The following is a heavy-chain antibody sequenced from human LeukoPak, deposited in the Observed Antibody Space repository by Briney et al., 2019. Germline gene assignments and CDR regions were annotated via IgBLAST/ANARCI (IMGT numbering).Heavy chain of an antibody. D-gene: IGHD3-10*01. CDR3: ARILGDNGYGSGFFDY. J-gene: IGHJ4*02. CDR1: GFTLSTSS. V-gene: IGHV3-21*01. CDR2: ISTRDFI. Sequence: GGSLRLSCAASGFTLSTSSMNWVRQAPGKGLEWVSAISTRDFINYADSVKGRFTVSRDHAKDSLYLQMNSLRAEDTAVYYCARILGDNGYGSGFFDYWGQGDLVTVSS.